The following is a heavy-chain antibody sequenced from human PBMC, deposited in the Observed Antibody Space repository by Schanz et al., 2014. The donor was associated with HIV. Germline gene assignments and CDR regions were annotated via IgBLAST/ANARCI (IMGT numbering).Heavy chain of an antibody. J-gene: IGHJ6*02. CDR1: GFNFNSYG. D-gene: IGHD3-22*01. CDR3: AKDRNYYDNRYLGKGNYYYYYGMDV. CDR2: ISYGGTKQ. V-gene: IGHV3-30*18. Sequence: QEQLVESGGGVVQPGRSLRLSCVASGFNFNSYGMHWVRQAPGKGLEWVAVISYGGTKQHHADSVKGRFTISRDNSKNSLSLLIKSLRADDTAVYYCAKDRNYYDNRYLGKGNYYYYYGMDVWGQGTTVTVSS.